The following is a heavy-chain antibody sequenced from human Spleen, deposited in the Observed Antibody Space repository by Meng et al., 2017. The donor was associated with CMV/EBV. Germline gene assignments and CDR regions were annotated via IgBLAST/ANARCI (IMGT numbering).Heavy chain of an antibody. CDR2: ISAYDGSA. CDR3: ARDRDCSSTNCYTAKHYYYYGMDV. D-gene: IGHD2-2*02. J-gene: IGHJ6*02. CDR1: GYTFNSYG. Sequence: ASVKVSCKASGYTFNSYGITWVRQAPGQGLEWMGWISAYDGSANYAQKLQGRLTMTTDTSTSTAYMEVRSLTSDDTAVYYCARDRDCSSTNCYTAKHYYYYGMDVWGQGTTVTVSS. V-gene: IGHV1-18*01.